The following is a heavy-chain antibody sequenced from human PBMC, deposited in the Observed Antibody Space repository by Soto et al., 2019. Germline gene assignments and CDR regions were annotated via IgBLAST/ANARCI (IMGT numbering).Heavy chain of an antibody. J-gene: IGHJ2*01. V-gene: IGHV3-7*01. D-gene: IGHD2-21*02. Sequence: PGGSLRLSCAASGFTFSSYWMSWVRQAPGKGLEWVATTKQDGSGEHYVESGKGRVTTARANAKNSLYLQMNSRIAEDTAVYYWSRDLVTRWGRSTLVTVSS. CDR3: SRDLVTR. CDR1: GFTFSSYW. CDR2: TKQDGSGE.